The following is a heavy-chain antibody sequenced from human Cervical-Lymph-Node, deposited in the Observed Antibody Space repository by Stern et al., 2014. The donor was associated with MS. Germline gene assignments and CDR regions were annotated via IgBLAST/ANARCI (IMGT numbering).Heavy chain of an antibody. Sequence: VQLEESGGGLVQPGGSLRLSCAASGFTVSYNYMSWVRQAPGKGLEWVSVLFSGGSTYYADSVKGRFTISRDSSKNTLYLQMNSLRVEDTAVYYCARSWEPPTLDDWGQGTLVTVSS. CDR1: GFTVSYNY. J-gene: IGHJ4*02. D-gene: IGHD1-26*01. V-gene: IGHV3-66*02. CDR3: ARSWEPPTLDD. CDR2: LFSGGST.